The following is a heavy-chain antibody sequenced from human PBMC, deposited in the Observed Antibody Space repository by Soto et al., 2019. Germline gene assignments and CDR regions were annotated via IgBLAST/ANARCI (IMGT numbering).Heavy chain of an antibody. Sequence: QVQLVESGGGVVQPGRSLRLSCAASGFTFSSYGMHWVRQAPGKGLEWVAVISYDGSNKYYADSAKGRFIISRDNSKNTLNLQTNSLGAEDKAVYYGARRGEYSGYADYFDYWGQGTLGTVSS. CDR1: GFTFSSYG. CDR2: ISYDGSNK. V-gene: IGHV3-30*03. D-gene: IGHD5-12*01. J-gene: IGHJ4*02. CDR3: ARRGEYSGYADYFDY.